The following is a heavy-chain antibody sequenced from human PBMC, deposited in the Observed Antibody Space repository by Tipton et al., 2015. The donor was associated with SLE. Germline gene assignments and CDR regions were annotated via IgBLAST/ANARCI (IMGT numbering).Heavy chain of an antibody. V-gene: IGHV4-39*02. CDR2: VYHTGKT. Sequence: TLSLTCTISVGSISSSSYYCGWIRQPPGKGLEWIGTVYHTGKTYYNPSLRSRVSMSIDTSENHFSLELTSVTAADTAVYYCAGRHWNDDAVGDDVFDIWGQGTMVTVSS. J-gene: IGHJ3*02. CDR1: VGSISSSSYY. CDR3: AGRHWNDDAVGDDVFDI. D-gene: IGHD1-1*01.